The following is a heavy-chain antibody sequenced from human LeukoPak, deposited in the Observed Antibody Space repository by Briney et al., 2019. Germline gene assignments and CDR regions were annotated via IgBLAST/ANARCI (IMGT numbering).Heavy chain of an antibody. J-gene: IGHJ4*02. CDR3: AKVRYAIFGGTDYFDY. Sequence: GGSLRLSCAASGFTFSSYGMYWVRQAPGKGLEWVAFIRYDGSNKYYADSVKGRFTISRDNSKNTLYLQMNSLRAEDTAVYYCAKVRYAIFGGTDYFDYWGQGTLVTVSS. CDR1: GFTFSSYG. D-gene: IGHD3-3*01. CDR2: IRYDGSNK. V-gene: IGHV3-30*02.